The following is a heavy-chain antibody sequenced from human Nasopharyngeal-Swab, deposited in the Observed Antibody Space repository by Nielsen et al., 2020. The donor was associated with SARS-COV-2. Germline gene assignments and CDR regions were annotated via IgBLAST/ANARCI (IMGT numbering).Heavy chain of an antibody. CDR3: ARDGLDYDFWSAYFMDV. D-gene: IGHD3-3*01. CDR1: GFTFSNYN. V-gene: IGHV3-21*01. Sequence: GGSLRLSCAASGFTFSNYNMNWVRQAPGKGLEWVSSISSSSTYIYYADSVKGRFTISRDNTKNSLSLQMNSLRAEDTAVYYCARDGLDYDFWSAYFMDVWGQGTTATVSS. J-gene: IGHJ6*02. CDR2: ISSSSTYI.